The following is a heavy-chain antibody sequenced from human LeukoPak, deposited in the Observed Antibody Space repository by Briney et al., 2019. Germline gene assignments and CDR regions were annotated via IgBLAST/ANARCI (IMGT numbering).Heavy chain of an antibody. CDR3: TSYRAEYFQH. CDR1: GFTFSSYE. Sequence: GGSLRLSCAASGFTFSSYEMNWVRQAPGKGLEWVSYISSSGSSIYYADSVKGRFTISRDNAKNSLYLQMNSLRAEDTAVYYCTSYRAEYFQHWGQGTLVTVSS. CDR2: ISSSGSSI. V-gene: IGHV3-48*03. J-gene: IGHJ1*01.